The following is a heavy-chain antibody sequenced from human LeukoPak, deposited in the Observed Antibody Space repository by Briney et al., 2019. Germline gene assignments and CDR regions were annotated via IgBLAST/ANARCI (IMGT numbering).Heavy chain of an antibody. V-gene: IGHV3-23*01. CDR2: STGSGGST. CDR1: GFTFSSYA. D-gene: IGHD3-22*01. CDR3: AKGRSEDYYESSGY. Sequence: GGSLRLSCAASGFTFSSYAVSWVRQAPGKGLEWVSGSTGSGGSTYYADSVKGRFTISRDNSKNTLYLQMNSLRAEDTAVYYCAKGRSEDYYESSGYWGQGTLVTVSS. J-gene: IGHJ4*02.